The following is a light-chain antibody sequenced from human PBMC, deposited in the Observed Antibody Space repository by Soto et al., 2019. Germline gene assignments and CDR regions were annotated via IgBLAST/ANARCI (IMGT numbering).Light chain of an antibody. J-gene: IGLJ1*01. CDR3: ISYTTISTYV. CDR2: DVS. Sequence: QSVLTQPASVSGSPGQSITISCTGTSSDVGGYNHVSWYQQHPGKAPKLIISDVSNRPSGVSNRFSASKSGNTASLTISGLQTEDEADYYCISYTTISTYVFGTGTKLTVL. V-gene: IGLV2-14*03. CDR1: SSDVGGYNH.